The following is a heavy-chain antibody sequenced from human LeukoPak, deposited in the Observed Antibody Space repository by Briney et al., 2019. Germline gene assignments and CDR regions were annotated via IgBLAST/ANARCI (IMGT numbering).Heavy chain of an antibody. J-gene: IGHJ4*02. CDR3: AKGGDGYNY. V-gene: IGHV3-72*01. Sequence: GGSLRLSCAASGFTFSDYYMDWVRQAPGKGLEWVGRIRNKPHSYTTEYAASVKGRFTISRDDSKNSLYLQMNSLKTEDTAVYYCAKGGDGYNYWGQGTLVTVSS. CDR2: IRNKPHSYTT. CDR1: GFTFSDYY. D-gene: IGHD5-24*01.